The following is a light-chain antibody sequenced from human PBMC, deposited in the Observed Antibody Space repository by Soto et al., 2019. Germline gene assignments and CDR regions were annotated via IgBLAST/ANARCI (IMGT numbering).Light chain of an antibody. CDR1: SSDLGVYDF. CDR2: QVY. J-gene: IGLJ1*01. CDR3: SSFAGSYGPYV. V-gene: IGLV2-8*01. Sequence: QSALPQPPSASGSPGQSVTLSCTGTSSDLGVYDFVSWYQQHPGNAPKVIIYQVYKRPSGVPDRFSGSKSGTTASLTVSGLRPEDEADYFGSSFAGSYGPYVDGTGTKVTVL.